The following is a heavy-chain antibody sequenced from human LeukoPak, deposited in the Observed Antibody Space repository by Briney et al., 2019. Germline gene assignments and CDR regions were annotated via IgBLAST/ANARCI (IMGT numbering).Heavy chain of an antibody. Sequence: SETLSLTCTVSGGSIRSGSHYWAWIRQPPGKGLEWIGSIYYSGSTYYNPSLENRVTISIDTPKNHFSLKLSSLSAADTSVYYCAKRDDSGGNLVDLWGQGTLVTVS. D-gene: IGHD3-22*01. CDR1: GGSIRSGSHY. J-gene: IGHJ4*02. V-gene: IGHV4-39*02. CDR2: IYYSGST. CDR3: AKRDDSGGNLVDL.